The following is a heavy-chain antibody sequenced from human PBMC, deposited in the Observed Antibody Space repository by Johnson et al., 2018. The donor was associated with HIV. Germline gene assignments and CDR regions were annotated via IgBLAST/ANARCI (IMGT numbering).Heavy chain of an antibody. CDR2: IYSGGST. CDR3: ARAQYNYALGRCAFDI. J-gene: IGHJ3*02. V-gene: IGHV3-53*01. D-gene: IGHD5-18*01. Sequence: VQLVESGGGLIQPGGSLRLSCAASGFTVRSNYMTWVRQAPGKGLEWVSVIYSGGSTYYADSVKGRFTISRDNSKNTLYLQMNSLRAEDTAVYYCARAQYNYALGRCAFDIWGQGTMVTVSS. CDR1: GFTVRSNY.